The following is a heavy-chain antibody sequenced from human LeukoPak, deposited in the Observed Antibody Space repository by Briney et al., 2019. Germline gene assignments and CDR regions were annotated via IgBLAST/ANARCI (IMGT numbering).Heavy chain of an antibody. CDR3: ARLQTTSGAYYYYYYMDV. V-gene: IGHV3-53*01. J-gene: IGHJ6*03. Sequence: PGGSLRLSWAASGFTFSSNYMSWVRQAPGKGLDWVSVIYSGGSTYYADSVKGRFTISRDNSKNTLYLQMNSLRAEDTAVYYCARLQTTSGAYYYYYYMDVWGKGTTVTVSS. D-gene: IGHD1-26*01. CDR1: GFTFSSNY. CDR2: IYSGGST.